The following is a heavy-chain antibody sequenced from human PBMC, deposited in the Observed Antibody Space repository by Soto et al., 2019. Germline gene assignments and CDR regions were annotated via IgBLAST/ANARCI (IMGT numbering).Heavy chain of an antibody. V-gene: IGHV3-30*18. J-gene: IGHJ6*02. Sequence: QVQLVESGGGVVQPGRSLRLSCAVSGFTFSSYGMHWVRQAPGKGLEWVAVISYDGSNKYYADSVKGRFTISRDNSKNTLYLQMNSLRAEDTAVYYCAEDQSYYGSASKPRTNYYCFGMDVWGQGTTVTVSS. CDR2: ISYDGSNK. D-gene: IGHD3-10*01. CDR1: GFTFSSYG. CDR3: AEDQSYYGSASKPRTNYYCFGMDV.